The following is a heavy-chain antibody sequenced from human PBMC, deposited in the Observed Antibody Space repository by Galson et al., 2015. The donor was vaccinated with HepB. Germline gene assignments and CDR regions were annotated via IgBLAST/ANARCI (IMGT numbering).Heavy chain of an antibody. D-gene: IGHD2-21*01. V-gene: IGHV3-74*03. CDR3: GREHMRVVALDI. J-gene: IGHJ3*02. CDR2: SNTDGSHT. Sequence: PLRVSCAASGCTYRGYWRHWVRHAPGEGLVCVPRSNTDGSHTPYADAVKGRFTISRDNAKNMVYLQMNSLRADETAVYFCGREHMRVVALDIWGQGTMVTVSS. CDR1: GCTYRGYW.